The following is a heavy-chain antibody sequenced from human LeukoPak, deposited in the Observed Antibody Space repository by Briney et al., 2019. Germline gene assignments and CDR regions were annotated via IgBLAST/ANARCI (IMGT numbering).Heavy chain of an antibody. Sequence: ASVKVSCKASGYTFTSYYMHWVRQAPGQGLEWMGIINPSGGSTSYAQKFQGRVTMTRDTSTSTVYMELSSLRAEDTAVYYCANTHYGDYELPAIYYFDYWGQGTLVTVSS. V-gene: IGHV1-46*01. J-gene: IGHJ4*02. CDR1: GYTFTSYY. CDR2: INPSGGST. CDR3: ANTHYGDYELPAIYYFDY. D-gene: IGHD4-17*01.